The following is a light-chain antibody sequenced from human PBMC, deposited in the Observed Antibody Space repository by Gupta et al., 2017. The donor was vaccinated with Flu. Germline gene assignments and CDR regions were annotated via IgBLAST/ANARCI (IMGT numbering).Light chain of an antibody. V-gene: IGLV3-1*01. CDR2: EDN. Sequence: SYELTQPPSLSVSPGQTASITCSGDKLGDKYACWYQQRPGQSPVVVIYEDNKRPSGIPERFSGPNSGNTATLTISGTQTMDEADYYCQAWDTHYVVFGGGTKLTVL. J-gene: IGLJ2*01. CDR1: KLGDKY. CDR3: QAWDTHYVV.